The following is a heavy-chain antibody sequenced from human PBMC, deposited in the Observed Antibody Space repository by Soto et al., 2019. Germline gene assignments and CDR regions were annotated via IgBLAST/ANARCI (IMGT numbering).Heavy chain of an antibody. J-gene: IGHJ4*02. D-gene: IGHD2-21*02. Sequence: PVGSLRLSWVVSGLTCRSYGMHWVRQAPGKGLEWVADIWYDGSNKYYADSVKGRFTISRDDSKNTLYLQMNSLRAEDTAVYYCARDRNRGNSYFAYWGQGTLVTVSS. CDR2: IWYDGSNK. CDR1: GLTCRSYG. V-gene: IGHV3-33*01. CDR3: ARDRNRGNSYFAY.